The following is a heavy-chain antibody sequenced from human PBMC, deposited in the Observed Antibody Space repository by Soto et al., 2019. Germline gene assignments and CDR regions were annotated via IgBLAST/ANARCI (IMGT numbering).Heavy chain of an antibody. Sequence: GASVKVSCKASGYTFTSYDINWVRQATGQGLEWMGWMNPNSGNTGYAQKFQGRVTMTRNTSISTAYMELSSLRSEDTAVYYCATLSGFWSGYYSGPRWGQGTLVTSPQ. CDR2: MNPNSGNT. J-gene: IGHJ4*02. V-gene: IGHV1-8*01. CDR1: GYTFTSYD. D-gene: IGHD3-3*01. CDR3: ATLSGFWSGYYSGPR.